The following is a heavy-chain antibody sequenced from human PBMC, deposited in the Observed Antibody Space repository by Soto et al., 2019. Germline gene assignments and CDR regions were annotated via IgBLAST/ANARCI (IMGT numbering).Heavy chain of an antibody. CDR1: GYTFTGYP. CDR3: ERDCHPLFWGSTSSDGIDV. J-gene: IGHJ6*02. CDR2: INPNSGGT. V-gene: IGHV1-2*02. Sequence: ASAKVSCKASGYTFTGYPMHWARQAPGQGIEWMGWINPNSGGTNYAQKFHGRVTMTRDTSISTAYMELSRLRSDDTAVYYCERDCHPLFWGSTSSDGIDVWAQETRV. D-gene: IGHD2-2*01.